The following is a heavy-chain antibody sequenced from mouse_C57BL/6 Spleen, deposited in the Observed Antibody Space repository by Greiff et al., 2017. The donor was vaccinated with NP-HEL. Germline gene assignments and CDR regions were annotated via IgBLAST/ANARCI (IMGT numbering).Heavy chain of an antibody. Sequence: QVQLQQSGAELVRPGSSVKLSCKASGYTFTSYWMDWVKQRPGQGLEWIGNIYPSDSETHYNQKFKDKATLTVDKSSSTAYMQLSSLTSEDSAVYYCASGGYYGNFDVWGTGTTVTVSS. CDR1: GYTFTSYW. CDR2: IYPSDSET. D-gene: IGHD2-2*01. CDR3: ASGGYYGNFDV. J-gene: IGHJ1*03. V-gene: IGHV1-61*01.